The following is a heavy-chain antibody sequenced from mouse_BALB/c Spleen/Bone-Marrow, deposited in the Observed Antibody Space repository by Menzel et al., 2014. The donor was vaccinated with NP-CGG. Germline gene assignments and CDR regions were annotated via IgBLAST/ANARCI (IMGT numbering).Heavy chain of an antibody. CDR2: ILPGSGST. D-gene: IGHD2-1*01. CDR1: GYRFSSFW. Sequence: VQLQQSGAEVMKSGAPVKISCRATGYRFSSFWIEWIKQRPGHGLEWIGKILPGSGSTNYNEKFKGKATLSADTSSNAAYMQLSSLTSEDSAVYFCAREGAFNGNPFDFWGQGTTLTVSS. J-gene: IGHJ2*01. V-gene: IGHV1-9*01. CDR3: AREGAFNGNPFDF.